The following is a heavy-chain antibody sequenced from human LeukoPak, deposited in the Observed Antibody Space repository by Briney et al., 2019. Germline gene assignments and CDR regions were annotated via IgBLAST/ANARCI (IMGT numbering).Heavy chain of an antibody. V-gene: IGHV3-30-3*01. CDR3: ARESGGSYDY. CDR1: GFTFSSYA. J-gene: IGHJ4*02. Sequence: GGSLRLSCAASGFTFSSYAMHWVRQAPGKGLEWVAVISYDGSNKYYADSVKGRFTISRDNSKNTLYLQMNSLRAEDTAVYYCARESGGSYDYWGQGTLVTVSS. CDR2: ISYDGSNK. D-gene: IGHD1-26*01.